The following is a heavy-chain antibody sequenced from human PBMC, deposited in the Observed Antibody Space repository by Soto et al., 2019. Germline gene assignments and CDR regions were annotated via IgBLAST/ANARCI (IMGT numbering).Heavy chain of an antibody. J-gene: IGHJ4*02. CDR1: GYTFTSYA. Sequence: ASVKVSCKASGYTFTSYAIHWVRQAPGQRLEWMGWINAGNGNTKYSQKFQGRVTFTRDTSASTAYMELSSLRSEDTAVYYCARVSGWYFLDYWGQGTLVTVSS. CDR2: INAGNGNT. D-gene: IGHD6-19*01. CDR3: ARVSGWYFLDY. V-gene: IGHV1-3*01.